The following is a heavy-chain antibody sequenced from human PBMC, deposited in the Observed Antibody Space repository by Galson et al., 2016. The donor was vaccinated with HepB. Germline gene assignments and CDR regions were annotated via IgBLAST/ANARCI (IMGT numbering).Heavy chain of an antibody. J-gene: IGHJ6*03. CDR3: ARESSRTSVKWRRYNYYYMDV. Sequence: TLSLTCTVSGGSISSGSYYWSWIRQPAGKGLEWIGRIYTSGSTNYNPSLKSRVTISVDTSKNQFSLKLSSVAAADTAGYYCARESSRTSVKWRRYNYYYMDVWGKGTTVTVS. V-gene: IGHV4-61*02. D-gene: IGHD6-13*01. CDR2: IYTSGST. CDR1: GGSISSGSYY.